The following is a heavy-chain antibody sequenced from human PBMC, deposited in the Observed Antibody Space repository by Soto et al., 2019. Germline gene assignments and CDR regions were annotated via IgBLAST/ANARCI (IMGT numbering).Heavy chain of an antibody. J-gene: IGHJ5*02. Sequence: IGQQKGKGLEWIGYIYYSGSTYYNPSLKSRVTISVDTSKNQFSLKLSSVTAADTAVYYWAREVEDGLNTPYDYICGCSRPRANGCNPLGQGTLVTFYS. D-gene: IGHD3-16*01. CDR2: IYYSGST. V-gene: IGHV4-31*02. CDR3: AREVEDGLNTPYDYICGCSRPRANGCNP.